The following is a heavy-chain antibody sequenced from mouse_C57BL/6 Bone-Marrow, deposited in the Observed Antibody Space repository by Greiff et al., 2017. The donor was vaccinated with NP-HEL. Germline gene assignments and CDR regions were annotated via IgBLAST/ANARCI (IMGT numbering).Heavy chain of an antibody. V-gene: IGHV2-5*01. J-gene: IGHJ1*03. CDR2: IWRGGST. Sequence: QVQLQQSGPGLVQPSQSLSITCTVSGFSLTSYGVHWVRQSPGKGLEWLGVIWRGGSTDYNAAFMSRLSITKDNSKSQVFFKMNSLQADDTAIYYCAISNYYGSRGYFDVWGTGTTVTVSS. D-gene: IGHD1-1*01. CDR1: GFSLTSYG. CDR3: AISNYYGSRGYFDV.